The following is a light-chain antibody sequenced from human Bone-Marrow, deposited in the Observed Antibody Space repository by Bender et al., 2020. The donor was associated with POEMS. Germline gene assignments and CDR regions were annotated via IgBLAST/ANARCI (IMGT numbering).Light chain of an antibody. J-gene: IGLJ2*01. CDR1: NTNVGIYNL. Sequence: QSALTQPASVSGSPGQSITISCTGTNTNVGIYNLVSWFQQHPGKAPQLVIYEVNKRPSGISYRFSGSKSGNTATLTISGLQAEDEADYYCSSYTTSRTLFGGGTKLTVL. CDR2: EVN. CDR3: SSYTTSRTL. V-gene: IGLV2-14*02.